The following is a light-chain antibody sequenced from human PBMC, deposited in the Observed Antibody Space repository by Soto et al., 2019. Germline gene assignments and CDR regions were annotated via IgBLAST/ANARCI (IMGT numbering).Light chain of an antibody. Sequence: AIRMTQSPSSFSASTGDRVTITCRASQGISSYLAWYQQKPGKAPKLLIYAASTLQSGVPSRFSGSGSGTDFTLTISCLQSEDFATYYCQQYYSYPFTLGGVTKVEIK. V-gene: IGKV1-8*01. CDR2: AAS. CDR3: QQYYSYPFT. J-gene: IGKJ4*01. CDR1: QGISSY.